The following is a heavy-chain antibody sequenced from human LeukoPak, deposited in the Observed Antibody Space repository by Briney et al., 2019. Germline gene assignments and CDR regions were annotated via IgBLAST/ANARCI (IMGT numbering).Heavy chain of an antibody. D-gene: IGHD4-17*01. V-gene: IGHV3-23*01. Sequence: GGSLRLSCVASDFTFPNYAMTWVRLAPGKGLERVSSIGGSGSNTNYADSVRGRFTVSRVNSKNTLYLQMNSLRAEDTAVYYCGRDPNGDYVGAFEIWGQGTLVSVSS. CDR3: GRDPNGDYVGAFEI. CDR1: DFTFPNYA. CDR2: IGGSGSNT. J-gene: IGHJ3*02.